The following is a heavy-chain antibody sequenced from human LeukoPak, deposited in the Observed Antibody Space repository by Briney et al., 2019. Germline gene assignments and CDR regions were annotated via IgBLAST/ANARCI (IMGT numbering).Heavy chain of an antibody. CDR2: ISSSGRTM. Sequence: GGSLRLSCTASGLTFSSYSMNWVRQAPGKGPEWVSYISSSGRTMYYAGSVQGRFTISRDNAKNSRYLQMNSLRAEDTAVYYCAGDRAPYSNGWYPLYWGQGTLVTVSS. J-gene: IGHJ4*02. V-gene: IGHV3-48*01. D-gene: IGHD6-19*01. CDR1: GLTFSSYS. CDR3: AGDRAPYSNGWYPLY.